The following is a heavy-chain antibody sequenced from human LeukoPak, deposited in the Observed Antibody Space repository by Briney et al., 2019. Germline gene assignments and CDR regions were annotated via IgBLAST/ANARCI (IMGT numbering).Heavy chain of an antibody. CDR3: ARASPSYYYDSSGYWNYFDY. D-gene: IGHD3-22*01. CDR2: INPNSGGT. V-gene: IGHV1-2*02. Sequence: GASVKVSCKASGYTFTGYYMHWVRQAPGQGLEWMGWINPNSGGTNYAQKFQGRVTMTRDTSISTAHMELSRLRSDDTAVYYCARASPSYYYDSSGYWNYFDYWGQGTLVTVSS. CDR1: GYTFTGYY. J-gene: IGHJ4*02.